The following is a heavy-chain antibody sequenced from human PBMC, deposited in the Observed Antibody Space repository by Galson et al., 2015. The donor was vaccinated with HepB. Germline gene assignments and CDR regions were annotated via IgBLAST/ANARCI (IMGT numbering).Heavy chain of an antibody. CDR2: ISGSGGST. CDR3: AKDKHPTIVGAHYYFDY. D-gene: IGHD1-26*01. V-gene: IGHV3-23*01. CDR1: GFTFSSYA. J-gene: IGHJ4*02. Sequence: SLRLSCAASGFTFSSYAMSWVRQAPGKGLEWVSAISGSGGSTYYADSVKGRFTISRDNSKNTLYLQMNSLRAEDTAVYYCAKDKHPTIVGAHYYFDYWGQGTLVTVSS.